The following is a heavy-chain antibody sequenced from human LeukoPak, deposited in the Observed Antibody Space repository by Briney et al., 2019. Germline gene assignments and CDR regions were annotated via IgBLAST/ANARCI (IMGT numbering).Heavy chain of an antibody. CDR1: GGSIRDYF. CDR3: ARSTPSTNRNYPPLFSFDS. J-gene: IGHJ4*02. D-gene: IGHD1-7*01. V-gene: IGHV4-59*01. Sequence: SETLFLTCYVSGGSIRDYFWSWIRQPPGRGLEWIGYIYYSGSTSYNPSLNSRVTISEDTSKSQFSLNLSSVTAADTAVYYCARSTPSTNRNYPPLFSFDSWGQGTLVTVSS. CDR2: IYYSGST.